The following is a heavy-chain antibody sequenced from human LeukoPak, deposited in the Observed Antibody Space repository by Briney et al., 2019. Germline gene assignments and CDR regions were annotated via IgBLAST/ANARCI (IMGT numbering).Heavy chain of an antibody. Sequence: ASVKVSCKASGYTFTSYYMHWVRQAPGQGLEWMGLINPTGGSTGYAQKFQGRVTMTIDTSTSTGYMELRSLRSDDTAVYYCARVQGSSGWYIFDYWGQGTLVTVSS. CDR3: ARVQGSSGWYIFDY. V-gene: IGHV1-46*01. D-gene: IGHD6-19*01. CDR2: INPTGGST. J-gene: IGHJ4*02. CDR1: GYTFTSYY.